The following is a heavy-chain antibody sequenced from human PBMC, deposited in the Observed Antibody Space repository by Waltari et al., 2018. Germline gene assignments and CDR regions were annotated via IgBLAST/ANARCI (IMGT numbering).Heavy chain of an antibody. CDR3: ARVDWLFDY. D-gene: IGHD3-9*01. Sequence: QVQLQESGPGLVKASETLSLTCTVSGYSLPSGYHWGWIRQPPGKGLEWIGSIYRSGITYYNPSLKSRVTISVDTSKNQFSLKLSSVTAADTAVYYCARVDWLFDYWGQGILVTVSS. J-gene: IGHJ4*02. CDR1: GYSLPSGYH. CDR2: IYRSGIT. V-gene: IGHV4-38-2*02.